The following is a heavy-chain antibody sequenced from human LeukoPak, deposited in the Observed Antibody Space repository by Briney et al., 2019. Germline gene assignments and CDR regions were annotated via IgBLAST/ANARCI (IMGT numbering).Heavy chain of an antibody. CDR1: GFTFSSHA. J-gene: IGHJ5*02. V-gene: IGHV3-23*01. CDR2: ISGSGGST. CDR3: AKGPGIAAPWFDP. D-gene: IGHD6-13*01. Sequence: GGSLILSCAASGFTFSSHAMSWVRQAPGKGLELVSAISGSGGSTHYADSGKVRFTISRDNSKNTLYLQMNSLRAEDTAVYYCAKGPGIAAPWFDPWGQGTLVTVSS.